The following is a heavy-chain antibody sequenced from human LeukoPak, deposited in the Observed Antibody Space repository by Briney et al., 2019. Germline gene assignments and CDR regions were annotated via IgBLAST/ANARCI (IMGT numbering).Heavy chain of an antibody. CDR1: GYTFTSYY. Sequence: ASVKVSCKASGYTFTSYYMHWVRQAPGQGLEWMGMINPSGGSTSYAQKFQGGVTMTRDTFTSTVYMEPSSLRSEDTAVYYCARFIVSGGYFDYWGQGTLVTVSS. V-gene: IGHV1-46*01. CDR2: INPSGGST. CDR3: ARFIVSGGYFDY. J-gene: IGHJ4*02. D-gene: IGHD2-21*01.